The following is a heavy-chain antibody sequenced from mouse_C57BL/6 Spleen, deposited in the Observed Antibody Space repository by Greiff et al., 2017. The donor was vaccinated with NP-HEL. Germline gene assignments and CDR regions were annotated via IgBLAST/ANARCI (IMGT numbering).Heavy chain of an antibody. CDR2: ISYDGSN. CDR1: GYSITSGYY. CDR3: ARAPYYYGSSPLYAMDY. Sequence: EVQLVESGPGLVKPSQSLSLTCSVTGYSITSGYYWNWIRQFPGNKLEWMGYISYDGSNNYNPSLKNRISITRDTSKNQFFLKLNSVTTEDTATYYCARAPYYYGSSPLYAMDYWGQGTSVTVSS. V-gene: IGHV3-6*01. D-gene: IGHD1-1*01. J-gene: IGHJ4*01.